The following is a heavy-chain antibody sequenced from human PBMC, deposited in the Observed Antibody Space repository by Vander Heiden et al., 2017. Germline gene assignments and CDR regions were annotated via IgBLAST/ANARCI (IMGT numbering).Heavy chain of an antibody. Sequence: EVQLVESGGGLVKPGGSLRLSCVASGFSFSSYSMNWVRQAPGKGLEWVSSISSSSRYIFYADSVKGRFTISRDNAKNSLYLQMNSLRAEDTAVYYCARHVDQPYWGQGTLVTVSS. D-gene: IGHD5-12*01. V-gene: IGHV3-21*01. J-gene: IGHJ4*02. CDR2: ISSSSRYI. CDR3: ARHVDQPY. CDR1: GFSFSSYS.